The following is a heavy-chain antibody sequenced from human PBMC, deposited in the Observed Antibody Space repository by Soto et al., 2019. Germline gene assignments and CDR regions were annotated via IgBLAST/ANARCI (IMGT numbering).Heavy chain of an antibody. V-gene: IGHV3-23*01. CDR3: VKDRGLEIRYNWFDP. Sequence: EVQLLESGGGLVQPGGSLRLSCAASGFIFSNYVMSWVRQAPGKGLEWVSAITGTGGNTHYADSVKGRFSISRDNSKDTLYLQMNSLRAEDTAVYYCVKDRGLEIRYNWFDPWGLGTLVTVSS. CDR1: GFIFSNYV. J-gene: IGHJ5*02. D-gene: IGHD3-3*01. CDR2: ITGTGGNT.